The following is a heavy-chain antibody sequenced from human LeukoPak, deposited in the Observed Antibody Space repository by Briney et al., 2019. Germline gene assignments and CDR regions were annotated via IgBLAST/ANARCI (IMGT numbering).Heavy chain of an antibody. J-gene: IGHJ4*02. D-gene: IGHD3-22*01. CDR1: GFTFSFNA. CDR3: AKRDYFGSRGYYEYYFDY. Sequence: GGSLRLSCAASGFTFSFNALSWVRQAPGKGLEWVSGISGRGGSTYYAGSVKGRFTISRDNSKNTLFLQMNSLRAEDTAVYYCAKRDYFGSRGYYEYYFDYWGQGTLVTVSS. V-gene: IGHV3-23*01. CDR2: ISGRGGST.